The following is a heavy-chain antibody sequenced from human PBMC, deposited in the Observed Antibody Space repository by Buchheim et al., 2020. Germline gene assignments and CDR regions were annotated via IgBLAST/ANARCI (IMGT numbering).Heavy chain of an antibody. D-gene: IGHD6-6*01. CDR3: ARDPPSSIAALSRGMDV. Sequence: EGQLVESGGGLVQPGGSLRLSCAASGFTFSSYWMHWVRQAPGKGLVWVSRINSDGSSTSYADSVKGRFTISRDNAKNTLYLQMNRLRAEDTTVYYCARDPPSSIAALSRGMDVWGQGTT. CDR2: INSDGSST. CDR1: GFTFSSYW. V-gene: IGHV3-74*01. J-gene: IGHJ6*02.